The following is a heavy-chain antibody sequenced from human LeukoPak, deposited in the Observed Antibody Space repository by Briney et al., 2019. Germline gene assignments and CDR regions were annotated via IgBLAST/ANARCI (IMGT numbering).Heavy chain of an antibody. J-gene: IGHJ4*02. CDR2: TNPNSGGT. Sequence: ASVKVSCKASGYTFTGYYMHWVRQAPGQGLEWMGWTNPNSGGTNYAQKFQGRVTMTRDTSISTAYMELSRLRSGDTAVYYCARVPRMYSGSYETVDFDYWGQGTLVTVSS. CDR1: GYTFTGYY. D-gene: IGHD1-26*01. CDR3: ARVPRMYSGSYETVDFDY. V-gene: IGHV1-2*02.